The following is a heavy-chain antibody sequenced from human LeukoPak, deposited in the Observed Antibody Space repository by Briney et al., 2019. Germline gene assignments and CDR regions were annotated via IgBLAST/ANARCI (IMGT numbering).Heavy chain of an antibody. CDR2: IIPIFGTA. CDR1: GGTFSSYA. Sequence: SVKVSCKASGGTFSSYAISWVRQAPGQGLEWMGGIIPIFGTANYAQKFQGRVTITADKSTSTAYMELSSLRSEDTAVYYCARQTYDSSGYQTSYYFDYWGQGTLVTVSS. V-gene: IGHV1-69*06. D-gene: IGHD3-22*01. CDR3: ARQTYDSSGYQTSYYFDY. J-gene: IGHJ4*02.